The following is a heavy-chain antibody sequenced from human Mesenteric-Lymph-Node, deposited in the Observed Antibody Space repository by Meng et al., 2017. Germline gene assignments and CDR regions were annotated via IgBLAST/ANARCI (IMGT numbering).Heavy chain of an antibody. V-gene: IGHV1-8*01. Sequence: VQLFRSGAGVGNPGAPLKVSCKAFGYTFPSYDINWVRQAPGQGLEWMGWMSPERGNTGYAQKFQGRVTMTRNTSISTAYMELSSLRSEDTAVYYCARAFRRSSWSWFDPWGQGTLVTVSS. CDR2: MSPERGNT. CDR3: ARAFRRSSWSWFDP. J-gene: IGHJ5*02. D-gene: IGHD6-13*01. CDR1: GYTFPSYD.